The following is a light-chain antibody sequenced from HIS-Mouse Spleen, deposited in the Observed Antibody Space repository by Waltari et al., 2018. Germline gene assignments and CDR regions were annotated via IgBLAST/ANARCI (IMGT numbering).Light chain of an antibody. V-gene: IGLV3-10*01. CDR1: ALPKKY. J-gene: IGLJ2*01. Sequence: SYELTQPPSVSVSPGQTARITCSGDALPKKYAYWYQQKSGQAPVLVIYEDSKRPSGIPERCSGSSSGTMATLTISGAQVEDEADYYCCSYAGSYTVVFGGGTKLTVL. CDR3: CSYAGSYTVV. CDR2: EDS.